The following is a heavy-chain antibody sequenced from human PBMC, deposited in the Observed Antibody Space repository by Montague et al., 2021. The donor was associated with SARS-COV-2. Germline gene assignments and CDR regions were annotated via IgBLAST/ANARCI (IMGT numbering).Heavy chain of an antibody. CDR2: INHSGST. J-gene: IGHJ6*02. CDR1: GGSFSDYY. D-gene: IGHD1-1*01. V-gene: IGHV4-34*01. CDR3: ARERQGNYFHYYGLDV. Sequence: SETLSLTCAVYGGSFSDYYWSWIRQPPGKGLEWVGEINHSGSTGYNPSLKSRVTISVDTSKNQFSLRLTSVTAADTAVYYCARERQGNYFHYYGLDVWGQGTTVTVSS.